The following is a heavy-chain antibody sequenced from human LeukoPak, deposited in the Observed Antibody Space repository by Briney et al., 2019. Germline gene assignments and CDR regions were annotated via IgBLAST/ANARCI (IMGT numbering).Heavy chain of an antibody. CDR1: GASISNYY. CDR3: SRLGSYHDF. CDR2: THTSGAG. V-gene: IGHV4-4*09. J-gene: IGHJ4*02. D-gene: IGHD1-26*01. Sequence: PSETLSLTCTVSGASISNYYWSWIRQTPEKGLEWMGHTHTSGAGRYYPSLESRLTPSIDTSRNHLSLKLTSVTAADTAVYFCSRLGSYHDFWGQGALVTVSS.